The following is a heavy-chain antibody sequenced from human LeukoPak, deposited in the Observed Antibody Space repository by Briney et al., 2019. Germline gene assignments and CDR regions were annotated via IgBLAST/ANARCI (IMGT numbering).Heavy chain of an antibody. D-gene: IGHD5-18*01. Sequence: GGSLRLSCAASGFTFDDYAMHWVRQGPGKGLEWVSLISGDGGITYYADSVKGRFTIYRDNSKNSLYLQMNSLRTEDNALYYCAKDIGGYSFAADYWGQGTLVTVSS. J-gene: IGHJ4*02. CDR2: ISGDGGIT. V-gene: IGHV3-43*02. CDR3: AKDIGGYSFAADY. CDR1: GFTFDDYA.